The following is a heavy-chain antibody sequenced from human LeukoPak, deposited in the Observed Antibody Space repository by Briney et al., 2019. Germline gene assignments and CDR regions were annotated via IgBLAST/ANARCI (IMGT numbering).Heavy chain of an antibody. V-gene: IGHV4-59*01. CDR3: ARVTGRMTTDN. J-gene: IGHJ4*02. D-gene: IGHD3-9*01. Sequence: SETLSLTCTVSGGSMSGYYWSWIRQPPGKGLEWIGYIYYSGSNNYNPSLKSRATISVDTSENQFSLKLSSVTAADTAVYYCARVTGRMTTDNWGQGTLVTVSP. CDR1: GGSMSGYY. CDR2: IYYSGSN.